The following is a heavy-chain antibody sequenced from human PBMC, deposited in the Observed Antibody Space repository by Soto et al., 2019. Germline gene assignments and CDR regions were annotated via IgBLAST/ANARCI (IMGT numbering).Heavy chain of an antibody. J-gene: IGHJ4*02. CDR1: GGTFSNYG. CDR3: ARAPRSSPLYYFDY. Sequence: GASVKVSCKASGGTFSNYGISWVRQAPEQGLEWMGGIIPIFGTANYAQKFQGRVTITADESTSTAYMELSSLRSEDTAVYYCARAPRSSPLYYFDYWGQGTLVTVSS. CDR2: IIPIFGTA. V-gene: IGHV1-69*13. D-gene: IGHD6-13*01.